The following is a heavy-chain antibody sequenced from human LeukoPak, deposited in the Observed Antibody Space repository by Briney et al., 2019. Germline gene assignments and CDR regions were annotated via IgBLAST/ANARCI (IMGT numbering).Heavy chain of an antibody. CDR1: GFTFSGSA. V-gene: IGHV3-73*01. J-gene: IGHJ4*02. D-gene: IGHD3-22*01. CDR2: IRSKANSYAT. Sequence: GGSLKLSCAASGFTFSGSAMHWVRQASGKGLEWVGRIRSKANSYATAYAASVKGRFTISRDDSKNTAYLQMNSLKTEDTAVYYCAKDSFYYDSSEDYWGQGTLVTVSS. CDR3: AKDSFYYDSSEDY.